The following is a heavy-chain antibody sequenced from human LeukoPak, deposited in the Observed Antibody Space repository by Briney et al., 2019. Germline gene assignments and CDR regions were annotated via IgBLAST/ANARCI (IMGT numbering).Heavy chain of an antibody. CDR3: ARESGSGYSSSWLFDP. D-gene: IGHD6-13*01. Sequence: ASVKVSCKASGGTFSSYAISWVRQAPGQGLEWMGGIIPIFGTANYAQKFQGRVTITADESTSTAYMELSSLRSEDTAVYYCARESGSGYSSSWLFDPWGQGTLVTVSS. CDR2: IIPIFGTA. CDR1: GGTFSSYA. J-gene: IGHJ5*02. V-gene: IGHV1-69*13.